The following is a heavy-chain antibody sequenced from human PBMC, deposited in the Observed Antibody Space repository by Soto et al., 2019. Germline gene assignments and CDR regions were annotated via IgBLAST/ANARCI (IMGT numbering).Heavy chain of an antibody. CDR1: GFTFSGSA. J-gene: IGHJ4*02. CDR3: TRLAQVTFGGVIDPYYFDY. V-gene: IGHV3-73*01. Sequence: EVQLVESGGGLVQPGGSPKLSCAASGFTFSGSAMHWVRQASGKGLEWVGRIRSKANSYATAYAASVKGRFTISRDDSKNTAYLQMNSLKTEDTAVYYCTRLAQVTFGGVIDPYYFDYWGQGTLVTVSS. D-gene: IGHD3-16*02. CDR2: IRSKANSYAT.